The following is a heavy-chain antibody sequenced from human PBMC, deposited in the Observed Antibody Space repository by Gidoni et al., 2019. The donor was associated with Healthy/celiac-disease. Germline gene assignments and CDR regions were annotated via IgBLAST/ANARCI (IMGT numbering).Heavy chain of an antibody. CDR3: ASGGPYYDFLFDY. V-gene: IGHV4-39*01. Sequence: QLQLQESGPGLVKPSETLSLTCTVSGGSISSSSFYWGWIRQPPGKGLEWIGSIYYSGSTYYNPSLKSRVIISVDTSKNQFSLNLSSVTAADTAVYYCASGGPYYDFLFDYWGQGTLVTVSS. CDR1: GGSISSSSFY. J-gene: IGHJ4*02. CDR2: IYYSGST. D-gene: IGHD3-3*01.